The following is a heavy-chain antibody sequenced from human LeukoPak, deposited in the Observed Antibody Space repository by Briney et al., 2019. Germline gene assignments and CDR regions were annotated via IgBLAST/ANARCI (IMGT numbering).Heavy chain of an antibody. D-gene: IGHD6-19*01. V-gene: IGHV4-39*01. Sequence: SETLSLTCTVSGGSISSSSYYWGWISQPPGKGLEWIGSIYYSGSTYYNPSLKSRVTISVDTSKNQFSLKLSSVTAADTAVYYCARRAVAGSTGTFDYWGQGTLVTVSS. CDR2: IYYSGST. CDR1: GGSISSSSYY. CDR3: ARRAVAGSTGTFDY. J-gene: IGHJ4*02.